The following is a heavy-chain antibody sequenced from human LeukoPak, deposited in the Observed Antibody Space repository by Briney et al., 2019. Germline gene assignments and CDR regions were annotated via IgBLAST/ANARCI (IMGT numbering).Heavy chain of an antibody. V-gene: IGHV3-64D*09. CDR2: ISSNGGTT. J-gene: IGHJ5*02. CDR3: MRDDVYYHASGSTPA. CDR1: GFTFSSYA. D-gene: IGHD3-10*01. Sequence: PGGSLRLSCSASGFTFSSYAMHWVRQAPGKGLEYVSTISSNGGTTYYADSVKGRFTISRDNSKNPLYLQMSSLRVEDTAVYYCMRDDVYYHASGSTPAWGQGTLVTVSS.